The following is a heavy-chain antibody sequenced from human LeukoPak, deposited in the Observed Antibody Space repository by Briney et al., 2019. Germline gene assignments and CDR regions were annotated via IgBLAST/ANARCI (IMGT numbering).Heavy chain of an antibody. CDR3: ARRDYGGKHFDY. Sequence: GESLKITYKGSGYRFTSYWIGWVRQVPGKGLEWMGIIYAGDSDTRYSPSFKVQGTISADKAISTAYLQWSRLKASDTAMYYCARRDYGGKHFDYWGQGTLVTVSS. CDR1: GYRFTSYW. CDR2: IYAGDSDT. J-gene: IGHJ4*02. V-gene: IGHV5-51*01. D-gene: IGHD4-23*01.